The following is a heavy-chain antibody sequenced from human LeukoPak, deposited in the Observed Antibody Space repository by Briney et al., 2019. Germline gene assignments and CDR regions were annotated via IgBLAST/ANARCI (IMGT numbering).Heavy chain of an antibody. D-gene: IGHD4/OR15-4a*01. J-gene: IGHJ6*03. V-gene: IGHV4-4*09. Sequence: SETLSLTCTVSGGSISSYYWSWIRQPPGKGLEWIGYIYTSGSTNYNPSLKSRVTISVDTSKNQFSLKLSSVTAADTAVYYCARQVANDYMDVWGKGTTVTVSS. CDR3: ARQVANDYMDV. CDR1: GGSISSYY. CDR2: IYTSGST.